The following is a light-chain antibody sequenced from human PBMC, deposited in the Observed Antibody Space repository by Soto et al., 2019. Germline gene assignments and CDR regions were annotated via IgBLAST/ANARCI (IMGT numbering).Light chain of an antibody. V-gene: IGLV1-51*01. CDR2: DNN. CDR3: GTWDSSLSAVV. Sequence: QSVLTQPPSVSAAPGQSVTISCTGSNSNIGNNYVSWYQQLPGTAPKHLIYDNNKRPSGIPDRFSGSKTGTSATLGITGLQTGDEADYYCGTWDSSLSAVVFGGGTKLTVL. J-gene: IGLJ2*01. CDR1: NSNIGNNY.